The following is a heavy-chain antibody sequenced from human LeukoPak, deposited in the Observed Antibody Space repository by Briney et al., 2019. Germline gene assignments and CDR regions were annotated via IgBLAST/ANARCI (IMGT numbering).Heavy chain of an antibody. CDR3: ARLFRNYYDSSGRGRLDY. J-gene: IGHJ4*02. CDR2: TYPRDSDT. D-gene: IGHD3-22*01. CDR1: GYNFTNYW. Sequence: GESLKISCKGSGYNFTNYWIAWVRQMPGKGLEWMGITYPRDSDTRYSLSFQGQVTISADKSISTAYLQWNSLRASDTAMYYCARLFRNYYDSSGRGRLDYWGQGTLVTVSS. V-gene: IGHV5-51*01.